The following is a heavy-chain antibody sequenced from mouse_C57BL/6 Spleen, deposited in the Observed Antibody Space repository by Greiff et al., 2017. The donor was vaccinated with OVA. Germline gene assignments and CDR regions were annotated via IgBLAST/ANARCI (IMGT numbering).Heavy chain of an antibody. Sequence: EVQLQQSGPELVKPGASVKISCKASGYTFTDYYMNWVKQSHGKSLEWIGDINPNNGGTSYNQKFKGKATLTVDKSSSTAYMELRSLTSEDSAVYYCADGYYMYYFAYWGQGTTLTVSS. D-gene: IGHD2-3*01. J-gene: IGHJ2*01. CDR3: ADGYYMYYFAY. V-gene: IGHV1-26*01. CDR1: GYTFTDYY. CDR2: INPNNGGT.